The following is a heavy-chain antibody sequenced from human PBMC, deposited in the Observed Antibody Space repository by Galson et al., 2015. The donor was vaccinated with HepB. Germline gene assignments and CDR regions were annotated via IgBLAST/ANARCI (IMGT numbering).Heavy chain of an antibody. CDR3: ARERLWFGELDAFDI. CDR1: GFIFNSYG. CDR2: IWFDGSEK. D-gene: IGHD3-10*01. J-gene: IGHJ3*02. Sequence: SLRLSCAASGFIFNSYGMHWVRQAPGKGLEWVAAIWFDGSEKYYADTVKGRFTISRDNSENTLYLQMNSLRGEDTAVYYCARERLWFGELDAFDIWGQGTMVTVSS. V-gene: IGHV3-33*01.